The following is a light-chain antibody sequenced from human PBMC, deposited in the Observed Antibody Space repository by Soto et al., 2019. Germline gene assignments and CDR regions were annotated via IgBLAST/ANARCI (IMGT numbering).Light chain of an antibody. CDR3: QSYDSGLSGVV. CDR2: GNT. Sequence: QSVLAQPLSVSGAPGQRVTISCTGSNSNIGADYDVHWYQQFPGAAPKLLIYGNTNRPSGVPDRFSGSKSRISASLAITGLQAEDEADYFCQSYDSGLSGVVFGGGTKVTVL. CDR1: NSNIGADYD. J-gene: IGLJ2*01. V-gene: IGLV1-40*01.